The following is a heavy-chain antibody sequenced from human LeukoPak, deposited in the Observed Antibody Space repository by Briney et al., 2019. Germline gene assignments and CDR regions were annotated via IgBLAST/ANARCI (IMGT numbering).Heavy chain of an antibody. Sequence: ASVKVSCKASGYTFTSYGISWVRQAPGQGLEWMGWINPNSGGTNYAQKFQGRVTMTRDTSISTAYMELSRLRSDDTAVYYCARGGYIAVADLYYYYYMDVWGKGTTVTVSS. CDR2: INPNSGGT. CDR1: GYTFTSYG. V-gene: IGHV1-2*02. D-gene: IGHD6-19*01. CDR3: ARGGYIAVADLYYYYYMDV. J-gene: IGHJ6*03.